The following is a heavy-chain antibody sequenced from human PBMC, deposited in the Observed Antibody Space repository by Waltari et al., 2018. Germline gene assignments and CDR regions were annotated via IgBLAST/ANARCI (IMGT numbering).Heavy chain of an antibody. CDR2: VIPIQGSS. Sequence: QVQLVQSGAEVTKPGSSVKVSCKVSGDTFSVYAINWVRQAPGQGLEYMGRVIPIQGSSAHAQELQGRVTMTRDTSISTAYMELSRLRSDDTAVYYCAKDRVEGSNLEDGFDVWGQGTMVTVSS. D-gene: IGHD3-3*01. CDR1: GDTFSVYA. CDR3: AKDRVEGSNLEDGFDV. V-gene: IGHV1-69*09. J-gene: IGHJ3*01.